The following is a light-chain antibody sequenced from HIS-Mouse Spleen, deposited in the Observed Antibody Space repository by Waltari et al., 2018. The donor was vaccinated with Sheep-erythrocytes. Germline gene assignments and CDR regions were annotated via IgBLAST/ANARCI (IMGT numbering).Light chain of an antibody. Sequence: QSALTQPRSVSGSPGQSVTISCTGTSSDVGGYNYVSWYQQHPGKAPKLMIYEVSKRPSGVPDRFSGSKSGNTASLTISGLQAEDEADYYCCSYAGSYNHVFATGTKLTVL. V-gene: IGLV2-11*01. CDR3: CSYAGSYNHV. J-gene: IGLJ1*01. CDR2: EVS. CDR1: SSDVGGYNY.